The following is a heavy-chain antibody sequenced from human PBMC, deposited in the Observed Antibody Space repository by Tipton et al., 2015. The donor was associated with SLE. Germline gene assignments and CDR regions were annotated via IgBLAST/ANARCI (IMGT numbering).Heavy chain of an antibody. D-gene: IGHD6-13*01. CDR3: ARETGIAAAGTGALFDY. CDR2: INHSGST. V-gene: IGHV4-34*01. CDR1: GGSFSGYY. J-gene: IGHJ4*02. Sequence: TLSLICAVYGGSFSGYYWSWIRQPPGKGLEWIGEINHSGSTNYNPSLKSRVTISVDTSKNQFSLKLSSVTAADTAVYYCARETGIAAAGTGALFDYWGQGTLVTVSS.